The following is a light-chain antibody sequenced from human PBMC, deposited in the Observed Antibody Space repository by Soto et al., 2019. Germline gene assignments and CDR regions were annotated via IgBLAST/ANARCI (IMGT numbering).Light chain of an antibody. CDR2: GAS. CDR3: QQYNNWPRT. Sequence: EIVMTQSQGTLSVSRRETATLSCRASQSISSNLAWYQQKPGQAPRLLFYGASTRATGIPARFSGSGSGTEFTLTISSLQSEDFAVYYCQQYNNWPRTFGQGTKVDIK. V-gene: IGKV3-15*01. CDR1: QSISSN. J-gene: IGKJ1*01.